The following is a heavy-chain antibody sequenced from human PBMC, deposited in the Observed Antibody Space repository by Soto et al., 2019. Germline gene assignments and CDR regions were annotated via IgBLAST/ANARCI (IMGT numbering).Heavy chain of an antibody. CDR2: IYPGDSDT. CDR1: GYSFTSYW. V-gene: IGHV5-51*01. Sequence: PGESLKISCKGSGYSFTSYWIGWVRQMPGKGLEWMGIIYPGDSDTRYSPSFQGQVTISADKSISTAYLQWSSLKASDTAMYYCARRGVRGVITHNWFDPWGQGTLVTVSS. CDR3: ARRGVRGVITHNWFDP. D-gene: IGHD3-10*01. J-gene: IGHJ5*02.